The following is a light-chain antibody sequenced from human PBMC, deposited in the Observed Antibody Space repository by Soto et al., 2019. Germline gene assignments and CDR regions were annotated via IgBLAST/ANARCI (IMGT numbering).Light chain of an antibody. CDR2: KIS. J-gene: IGKJ5*01. Sequence: DIVMTQTPLSSPVTLGQPASISCRSSQSLVHSDGNTYLSWLHQRPGQPPRLLIYKISNRFPGVPDRFSGSGAGIDFTLHISRVEAEDVGVYYCMQATQFPPITFGQGTRLEIK. CDR3: MQATQFPPIT. CDR1: QSLVHSDGNTY. V-gene: IGKV2-24*01.